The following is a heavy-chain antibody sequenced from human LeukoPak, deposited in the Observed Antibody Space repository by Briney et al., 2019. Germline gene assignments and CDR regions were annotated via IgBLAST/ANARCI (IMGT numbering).Heavy chain of an antibody. J-gene: IGHJ3*02. CDR2: ISNSGTTI. CDR3: ARPTGSYGFDI. D-gene: IGHD4-17*01. Sequence: GGSLRLSCAASGFTFSDYYMHWVRQAPGKGLEWVSYISNSGTTIYYADSVKGRFTISRDNAKNSLYLQMNSLRVEDTALYYCARPTGSYGFDIWGQGAMVTVSS. CDR1: GFTFSDYY. V-gene: IGHV3-11*04.